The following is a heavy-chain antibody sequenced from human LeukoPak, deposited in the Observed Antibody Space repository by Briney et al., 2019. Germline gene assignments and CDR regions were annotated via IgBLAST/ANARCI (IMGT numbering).Heavy chain of an antibody. J-gene: IGHJ3*02. CDR1: GYSLTTYW. V-gene: IGHV5-51*01. D-gene: IGHD6-6*01. CDR2: IYPGDSDT. CDR3: ARPYSHSSSDAFDI. Sequence: GESLKISCKGFGYSLTTYWIAWVRQMPGKGLEWMAIIYPGDSDTRYSPSFQGQVTVSADKSISTAYLQWSSLKASDTAMYYCARPYSHSSSDAFDIWGQGTMVTVSS.